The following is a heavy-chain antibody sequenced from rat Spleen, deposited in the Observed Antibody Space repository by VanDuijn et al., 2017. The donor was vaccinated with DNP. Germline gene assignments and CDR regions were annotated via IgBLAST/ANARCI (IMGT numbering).Heavy chain of an antibody. Sequence: EVKLVESGGGLVQPGRSLKLSCAAAGFNFNDYWMGWVRQAPGKGLEWIGEINQDSRILKYSPSLRDKITISRDNAQNTLYLEMSKLGSEDTAIYYCVREDRGVDYWGQGVMVTVSS. J-gene: IGHJ2*01. CDR1: GFNFNDYW. D-gene: IGHD5-1*01. CDR3: VREDRGVDY. CDR2: INQDSRIL. V-gene: IGHV4-2*01.